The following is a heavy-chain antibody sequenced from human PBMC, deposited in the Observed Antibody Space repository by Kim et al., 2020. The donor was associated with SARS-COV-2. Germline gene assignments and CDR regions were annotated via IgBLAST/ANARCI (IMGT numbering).Heavy chain of an antibody. J-gene: IGHJ6*02. CDR1: GFTFSSYA. V-gene: IGHV3-23*01. CDR2: ISGSGGST. CDR3: AKDLGVWFGELLGMDV. Sequence: GGSLRLSCAASGFTFSSYAMSWVRQAPGKGLEWVSAISGSGGSTYYADSVKGRFTISRDNSKNTLYLQMNSLRAEDTAVYYCAKDLGVWFGELLGMDVWGQGTTVTVSS. D-gene: IGHD3-10*01.